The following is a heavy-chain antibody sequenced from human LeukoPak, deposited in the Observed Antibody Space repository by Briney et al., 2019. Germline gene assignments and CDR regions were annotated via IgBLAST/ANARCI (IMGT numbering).Heavy chain of an antibody. Sequence: GGSLRLSCAASGFTFSKYWMLWVRQAPGKGLESVSRINTEGTVTTYADSVKGRFNVSRDKADNTMFLQMNSVRDEDTAVYYCATKQWLAPPPDSWGQGTPVTVSS. D-gene: IGHD6-19*01. CDR3: ATKQWLAPPPDS. V-gene: IGHV3-74*01. CDR1: GFTFSKYW. J-gene: IGHJ4*02. CDR2: INTEGTVT.